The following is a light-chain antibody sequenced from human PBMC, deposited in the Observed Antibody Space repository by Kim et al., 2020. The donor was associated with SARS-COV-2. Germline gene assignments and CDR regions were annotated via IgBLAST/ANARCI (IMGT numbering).Light chain of an antibody. Sequence: ASVGDRVTITCQASQSISSYLNWYQQKPGKAPKLLIYAASSLQSGVPSRFSGSGSGTDFTLTISSLQPEDFATYYCQQSYSTPLYTFGQGTKLEIK. CDR2: AAS. J-gene: IGKJ2*01. CDR1: QSISSY. CDR3: QQSYSTPLYT. V-gene: IGKV1-39*01.